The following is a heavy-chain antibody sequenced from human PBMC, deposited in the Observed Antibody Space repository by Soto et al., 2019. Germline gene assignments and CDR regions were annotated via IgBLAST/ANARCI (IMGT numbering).Heavy chain of an antibody. CDR2: IIPIFGTA. Sequence: SVKVSCKASGYTFTSYYMHWVRQAPGQGLEWMGGIIPIFGTANYAQKFQGRVTITADESTSTAYMELSSLRSEDTAVYYCARDRGRYCSSTSCYTDYYGMDVWGQGTTVTVSS. CDR1: GYTFTSYY. CDR3: ARDRGRYCSSTSCYTDYYGMDV. J-gene: IGHJ6*02. V-gene: IGHV1-69*13. D-gene: IGHD2-2*02.